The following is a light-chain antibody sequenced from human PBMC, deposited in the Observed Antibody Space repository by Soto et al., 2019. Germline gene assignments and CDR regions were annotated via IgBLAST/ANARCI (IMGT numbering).Light chain of an antibody. CDR3: QHRSDWPPFT. V-gene: IGKV3-11*01. CDR1: QNIRDY. J-gene: IGKJ3*01. CDR2: DAS. Sequence: EIVLTQSPATLSLSPGERATLSCRASQNIRDYLAWYQQRPGQAPRLLIYDASNRATGIPARFSGSGSGTDFTLTIRSLEPEDSAVYYCQHRSDWPPFTFGPGTTVD.